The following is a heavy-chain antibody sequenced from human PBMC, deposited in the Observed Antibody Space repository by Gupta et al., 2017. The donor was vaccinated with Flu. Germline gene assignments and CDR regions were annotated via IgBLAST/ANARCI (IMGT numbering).Heavy chain of an antibody. V-gene: IGHV4-39*01. CDR2: IYYSGST. D-gene: IGHD5-24*01. Sequence: QLQLQESGPGLVKPSETLSLTCTVSGGSISSSSYYWGWIRQPPGKGLEWIGSIYYSGSTYYNPSLKSRVTISVDTSKNQFSLKLSSVTAADTAVYYCARQGWLQLFGIDYWGQGTLVTVSS. J-gene: IGHJ4*02. CDR3: ARQGWLQLFGIDY. CDR1: GGSISSSSYY.